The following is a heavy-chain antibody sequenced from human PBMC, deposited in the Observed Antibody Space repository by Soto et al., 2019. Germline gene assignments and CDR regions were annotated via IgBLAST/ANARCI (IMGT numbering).Heavy chain of an antibody. J-gene: IGHJ6*02. Sequence: QVQLVESGGGVVQPGRSLRLSCAASGFTFSSYGMHWVRQAPGKGLEWVAVISYDGSNKYCADSVKGRFTISRDNSKNTLYLQMNSLRAEDTAVYYCAKHHYGMDVWGQGTTVTVSS. V-gene: IGHV3-30*18. CDR1: GFTFSSYG. CDR2: ISYDGSNK. CDR3: AKHHYGMDV.